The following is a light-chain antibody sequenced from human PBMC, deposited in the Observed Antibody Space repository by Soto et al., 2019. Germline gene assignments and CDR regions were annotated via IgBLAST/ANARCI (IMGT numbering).Light chain of an antibody. CDR2: AAS. V-gene: IGKV1-39*01. Sequence: DIHMTQSPSSLSASVGDTVTITCRASQSISTFLNWYQQRPGKVPRLLIYAASRLQSGVPSRFSGTGSGTDFTLTISSLQPEDFAIYYCQQTFGKPLVTFGQGTRLEI. CDR1: QSISTF. J-gene: IGKJ5*01. CDR3: QQTFGKPLVT.